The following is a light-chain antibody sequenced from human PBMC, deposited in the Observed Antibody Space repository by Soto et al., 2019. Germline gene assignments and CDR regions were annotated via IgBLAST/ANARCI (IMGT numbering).Light chain of an antibody. Sequence: QSALTQPPSASGSPGQSVTISCTGTSSDVGGYNFVSWYQQHPGKAPKLLISEVNKRPSGVPDRFSGSKSGNTASLTVSGLQADDEADYYCSSYAGSNYWVFGGGTKLNVL. CDR3: SSYAGSNYWV. CDR1: SSDVGGYNF. CDR2: EVN. V-gene: IGLV2-8*01. J-gene: IGLJ3*02.